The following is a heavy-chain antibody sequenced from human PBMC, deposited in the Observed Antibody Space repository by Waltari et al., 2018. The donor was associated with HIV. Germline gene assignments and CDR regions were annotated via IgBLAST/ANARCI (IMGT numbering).Heavy chain of an antibody. D-gene: IGHD1-26*01. V-gene: IGHV3-48*02. Sequence: EAQLEESGGALIQTGGSLSVSCVGTGFIFSTYSLNWVRQAPGKGLEWVAYIGSSGTTLYADSVKGRFTISRDNAKNSVFLQMNSLREDDTALYFCARDKLGDPAPVWGQGTTVTVSS. CDR2: IGSSGTTL. J-gene: IGHJ6*02. CDR1: GFIFSTYS. CDR3: ARDKLGDPAPV.